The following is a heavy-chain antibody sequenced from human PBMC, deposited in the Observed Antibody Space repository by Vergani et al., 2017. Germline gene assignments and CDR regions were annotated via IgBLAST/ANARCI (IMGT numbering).Heavy chain of an antibody. D-gene: IGHD6-19*01. J-gene: IGHJ4*02. CDR2: INWNGGST. V-gene: IGHV3-20*04. CDR1: GFTFDDYG. CDR3: ARGSRIAVAGTFDY. Sequence: EVQLVESGGGVVRPGGSLRLSCAASGFTFDDYGMSWVRQAPGKGLDWVSGINWNGGSTGYADSVKGRFTISSDNAKNSLYLQMNSLRAEDTALYYCARGSRIAVAGTFDYWGQGTLVTVSS.